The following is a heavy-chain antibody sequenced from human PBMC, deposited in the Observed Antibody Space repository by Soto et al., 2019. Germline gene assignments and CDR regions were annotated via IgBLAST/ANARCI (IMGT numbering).Heavy chain of an antibody. D-gene: IGHD7-27*01. CDR3: ARANWYSEY. CDR2: VYYTGST. Sequence: QVHLQESGPGLVKPSETLSLTCSVSGGSINNHYWRWIRQPPGKGLDWIGYVYYTGSTNYNPSLKSRVTMSVDTSKNQFSLNLTSLTAAETAIYYCARANWYSEYWGQGTLVTVSS. V-gene: IGHV4-59*11. CDR1: GGSINNHY. J-gene: IGHJ4*02.